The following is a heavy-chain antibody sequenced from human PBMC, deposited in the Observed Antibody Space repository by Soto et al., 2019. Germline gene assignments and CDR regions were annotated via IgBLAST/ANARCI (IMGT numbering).Heavy chain of an antibody. Sequence: QAQLVQSGAEVKKPGASVKVSCQAGGYTFADYGISWVRQAPGQGLGWVGWIGPYNGNTHYAQNLQDRVTMTTDTSTNTAYMELRSLRSDDTALYYCARCYCTVGSCYTCWHFDLWGRGTLLTVAS. D-gene: IGHD2-15*01. J-gene: IGHJ2*01. V-gene: IGHV1-18*01. CDR3: ARCYCTVGSCYTCWHFDL. CDR2: IGPYNGNT. CDR1: GYTFADYG.